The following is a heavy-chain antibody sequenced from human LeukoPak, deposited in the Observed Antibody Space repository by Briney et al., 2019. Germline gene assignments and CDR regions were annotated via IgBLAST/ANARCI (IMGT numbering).Heavy chain of an antibody. CDR1: GFTFSSYW. V-gene: IGHV3-74*01. Sequence: GGSLRLSCAASGFTFSSYWMHWVRQAPGKGLVWVSRISSDGSSTTYADSVKGRFTISRDNAKNTLYLQMNSLRAEDTAVYYCARGGKYYGSGSYDNPNYFDYWGQGTLVTVSS. J-gene: IGHJ4*02. CDR2: ISSDGSST. D-gene: IGHD3-10*01. CDR3: ARGGKYYGSGSYDNPNYFDY.